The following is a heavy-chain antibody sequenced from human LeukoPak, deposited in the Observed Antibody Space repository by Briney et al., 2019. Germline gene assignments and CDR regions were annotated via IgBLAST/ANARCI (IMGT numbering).Heavy chain of an antibody. V-gene: IGHV4-59*01. CDR3: ARFAPYYDFWSNWFDP. J-gene: IGHJ5*02. D-gene: IGHD3-3*01. Sequence: SETLSLTCTVSGGPISSYYWSWIRQPPGKGLEWIGYIYYSGSTNYNPSLKSRVTISVDTSKNQFSLKLSSVTAADTAVYYCARFAPYYDFWSNWFDPWGQGTLVTVSS. CDR1: GGPISSYY. CDR2: IYYSGST.